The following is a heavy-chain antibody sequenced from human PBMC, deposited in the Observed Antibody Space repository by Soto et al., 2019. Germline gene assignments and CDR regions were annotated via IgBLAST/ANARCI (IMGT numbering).Heavy chain of an antibody. V-gene: IGHV1-3*04. CDR3: ARDRSGRNFFDP. CDR2: INTGNGNT. Sequence: GASVKVFCKSSGYIFSNYSIHWLRQAPGQGLEWMGWINTGNGNTKFSQKFQGRVTITRDTSASTVYMELTSLRSEDTAVYYCARDRSGRNFFDPWGQGTVVTVSS. D-gene: IGHD1-7*01. J-gene: IGHJ5*02. CDR1: GYIFSNYS.